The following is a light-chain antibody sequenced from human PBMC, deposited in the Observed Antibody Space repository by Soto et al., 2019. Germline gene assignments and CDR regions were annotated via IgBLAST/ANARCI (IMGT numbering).Light chain of an antibody. J-gene: IGKJ1*01. CDR2: ETS. CDR3: HHHGNSPLT. Sequence: EIVLTQSPGTLSLSPGERATLSCRASQSVLTSDLAWFQQKPGQAPKLLIYETSSRATGTPNRFSGSGSGTYFTLTVSSLEPEDCAVYYCHHHGNSPLTFGQGTKVEIK. CDR1: QSVLTSD. V-gene: IGKV3-20*01.